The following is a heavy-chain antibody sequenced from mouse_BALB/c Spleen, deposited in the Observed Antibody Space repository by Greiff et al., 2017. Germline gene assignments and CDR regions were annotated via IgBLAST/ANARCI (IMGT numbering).Heavy chain of an antibody. CDR3: TRRYYGNLDY. V-gene: IGHV1-5*01. J-gene: IGHJ2*01. CDR2: IYPGNSDT. D-gene: IGHD2-1*01. Sequence: VQLQQSGTVLARPEASVKMSCKASGYTFTSYWMHWVKQRPGQGLEWIGAIYPGNSDTSYNQKFKGKAKLTAVTSTSTAYMELSSLTNEDSAVYYCTRRYYGNLDYWGQGTTLTVSS. CDR1: GYTFTSYW.